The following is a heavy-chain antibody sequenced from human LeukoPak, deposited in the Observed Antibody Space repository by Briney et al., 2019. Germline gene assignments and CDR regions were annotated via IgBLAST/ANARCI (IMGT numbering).Heavy chain of an antibody. J-gene: IGHJ4*02. V-gene: IGHV1-2*02. CDR2: INPNSGGT. D-gene: IGHD6-13*01. CDR1: GYTFTGYY. Sequence: ASVTVSCKASGYTFTGYYMHWVRQAPGQGLEWMGWINPNSGGTNYAQKFQGRVTMTRDTSSSTAYMDLSRLRSDDTAVYYCARGGTYSSSWYFDYWGQGTLVTVSS. CDR3: ARGGTYSSSWYFDY.